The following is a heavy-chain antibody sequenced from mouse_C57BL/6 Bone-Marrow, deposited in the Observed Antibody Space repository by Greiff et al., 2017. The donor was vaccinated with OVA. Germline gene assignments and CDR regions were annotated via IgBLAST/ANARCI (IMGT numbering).Heavy chain of an antibody. J-gene: IGHJ4*01. V-gene: IGHV1-18*01. D-gene: IGHD1-1*01. CDR2: INPSNGGT. CDR3: ARYYGSSSYARDY. Sequence: EVQLQQSGPELVKPGASVKIPCKASGYTFTDYNMDWVKQSPGKSLEWIGDINPSNGGTIYNGKFKGKATLTVAKYSSTAYMELRILTSEDTACYYCARYYGSSSYARDYWGRGTSVTVSS. CDR1: GYTFTDYN.